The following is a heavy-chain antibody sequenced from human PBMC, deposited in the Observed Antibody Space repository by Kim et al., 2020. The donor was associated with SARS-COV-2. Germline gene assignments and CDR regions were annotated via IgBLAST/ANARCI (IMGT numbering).Heavy chain of an antibody. Sequence: GGSLRLSCAASGFTFSSYEMDWVRQAPGKGLEWVAYISSSGTSIYHADSVKGRFTISRDNAKNSLYLQMNSLRAEDTAVYYCTSEREVEAPHTSGYDAFDIWGQGTMVTVS. CDR3: TSEREVEAPHTSGYDAFDI. D-gene: IGHD3-22*01. CDR1: GFTFSSYE. J-gene: IGHJ3*02. V-gene: IGHV3-48*03. CDR2: ISSSGTSI.